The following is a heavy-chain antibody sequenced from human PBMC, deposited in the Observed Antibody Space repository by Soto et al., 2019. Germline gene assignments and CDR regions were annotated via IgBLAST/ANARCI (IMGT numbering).Heavy chain of an antibody. CDR2: IYPGDSDT. D-gene: IGHD2-2*01. Sequence: PGESLKISGKGSGYSFTSYWIGWVRQMPGKGLEWMGIIYPGDSDTRYSPSFQGQVTISADKSISTAYLQWSSLKASDTAMYYCARHDSTGYQLPLPDYWGQGTLVTVSS. J-gene: IGHJ4*02. CDR3: ARHDSTGYQLPLPDY. CDR1: GYSFTSYW. V-gene: IGHV5-51*01.